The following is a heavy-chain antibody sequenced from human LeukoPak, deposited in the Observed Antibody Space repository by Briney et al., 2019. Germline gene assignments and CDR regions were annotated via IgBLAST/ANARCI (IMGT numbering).Heavy chain of an antibody. CDR2: ISSGSSFI. CDR1: GFTFSRYS. Sequence: GGSLRLSCAASGFTFSRYSMNWVRQAPGKGPEWVSYISSGSSFIYYADSVKGRFTISRDNAKNPLYLQMNSLRAEDTAVYYCAGDGSLSTAGLFDYWGQGTLVTVS. D-gene: IGHD6-13*01. J-gene: IGHJ4*02. CDR3: AGDGSLSTAGLFDY. V-gene: IGHV3-21*05.